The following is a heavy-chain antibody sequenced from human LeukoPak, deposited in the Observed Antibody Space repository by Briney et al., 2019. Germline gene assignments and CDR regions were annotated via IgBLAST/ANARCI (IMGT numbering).Heavy chain of an antibody. J-gene: IGHJ4*02. Sequence: GGSLRLSCAASGFTFSSYEMIWVRQAPGKGLEWVSYISSSGSTMYYADSVKGRFTISRDNAKNSLYLQMNSLRAEDTAVYYCAREGSTIDYWGQGTLVTVSS. D-gene: IGHD6-13*01. CDR1: GFTFSSYE. CDR2: ISSSGSTM. CDR3: AREGSTIDY. V-gene: IGHV3-48*03.